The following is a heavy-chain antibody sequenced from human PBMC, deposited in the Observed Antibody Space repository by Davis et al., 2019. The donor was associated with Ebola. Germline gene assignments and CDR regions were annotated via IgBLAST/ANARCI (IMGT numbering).Heavy chain of an antibody. CDR2: ISGYDGHT. D-gene: IGHD6-6*01. V-gene: IGHV1-18*01. CDR1: GYAFSNYG. Sequence: AASVTVSCKVSGYAFSNYGISWVRQAPGQGLEWMGWISGYDGHTNYAQKFQGRVTVTTDTSTSTAYMELRSLRSDDTAVYYCARDNGGSSPHYYYYYYGMDVWGQGATVTVSS. J-gene: IGHJ6*02. CDR3: ARDNGGSSPHYYYYYYGMDV.